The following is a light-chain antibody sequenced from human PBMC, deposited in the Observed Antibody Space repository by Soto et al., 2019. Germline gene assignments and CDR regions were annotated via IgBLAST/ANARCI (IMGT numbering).Light chain of an antibody. CDR3: QQYSYRPPWT. CDR2: DAS. V-gene: IGKV3-11*01. Sequence: EIVLTQSPGTLSLSPGERATLSCRASQTVTRSYLAWYQQKPGQAPRLLIYDASNRATGIPARFSGSGSGTEFTLTISGLQSEDFAVYYCQQYSYRPPWTFGQGTKVDIK. J-gene: IGKJ1*01. CDR1: QTVTRSY.